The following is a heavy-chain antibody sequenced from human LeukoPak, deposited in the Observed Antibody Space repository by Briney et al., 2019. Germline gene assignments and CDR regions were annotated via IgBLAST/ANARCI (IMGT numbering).Heavy chain of an antibody. Sequence: GGSLRLSCAASGFTFSSYWMHWVRQAPGKGLVWVSRIKSDGTTNYADSVKGRFTISRDNAKNTLSLQMNSLRAEDTGVYYCARAPSEIGGYYPEYFRHWGQGTLVTVSS. D-gene: IGHD3-22*01. CDR2: IKSDGTT. V-gene: IGHV3-74*01. J-gene: IGHJ1*01. CDR1: GFTFSSYW. CDR3: ARAPSEIGGYYPEYFRH.